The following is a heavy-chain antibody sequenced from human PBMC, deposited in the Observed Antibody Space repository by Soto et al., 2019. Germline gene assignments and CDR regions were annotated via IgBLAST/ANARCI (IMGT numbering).Heavy chain of an antibody. D-gene: IGHD3-22*01. J-gene: IGHJ5*02. CDR3: ARDKDSSGSPLGPSWFDP. CDR2: IWYDGSNK. V-gene: IGHV3-33*01. CDR1: GFTFSSYG. Sequence: GGSLRLSCAASGFTFSSYGMHWVRQAPGKGLEWVAVIWYDGSNKYYADSVKGRFTISRDNSKNTLYLHMNSLRAEDTAVYYCARDKDSSGSPLGPSWFDPWGQGTLVTVSS.